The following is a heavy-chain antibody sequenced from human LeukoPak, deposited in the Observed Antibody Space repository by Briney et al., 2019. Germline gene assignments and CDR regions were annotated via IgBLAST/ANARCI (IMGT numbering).Heavy chain of an antibody. CDR2: ISYDGSNK. CDR1: GFTFSSYG. V-gene: IGHV3-30*03. CDR3: ARSIPYGTTWYGRSDY. Sequence: GGSLRLSCAASGFTFSSYGMHRVRQAPGKGLEWVAVISYDGSNKYYADSVKGRFTISRDNSKNTLYLQMNSLRAEDTAVYYCARSIPYGTTWYGRSDYWGQGTLVTVSS. J-gene: IGHJ4*02. D-gene: IGHD6-13*01.